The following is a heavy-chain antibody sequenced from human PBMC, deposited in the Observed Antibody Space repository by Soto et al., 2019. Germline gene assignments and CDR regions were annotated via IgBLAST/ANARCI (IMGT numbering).Heavy chain of an antibody. CDR1: GFIFKDFA. Sequence: DVQLFESGGGLVEPGESLRLSCAASGFIFKDFAMSWVRQAPGKGLEWVSTITTSDDITYSADSVRGRFTISRDNSANTLFLQMISLRGDDTATYYCTKGDSSGYFDPSTGYSTPDHWGQGTLVTVSS. CDR2: ITTSDDIT. D-gene: IGHD3-3*01. V-gene: IGHV3-23*01. CDR3: TKGDSSGYFDPSTGYSTPDH. J-gene: IGHJ5*02.